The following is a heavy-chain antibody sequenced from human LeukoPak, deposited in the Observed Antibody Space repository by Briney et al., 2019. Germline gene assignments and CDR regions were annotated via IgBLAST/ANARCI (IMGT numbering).Heavy chain of an antibody. CDR3: ARSPSTSLYYYYYYMDV. J-gene: IGHJ6*03. V-gene: IGHV4-59*01. CDR2: IYYSGST. Sequence: SSETLSLTCTVSGGSISSYYWSWIRQPPGKGLEWIGYIYYSGSTNYNPSLKSRVTISVDTSKNQFSLKLSSVTAADTAVYYCARSPSTSLYYYYYYMDVWGKGTTVTVSS. CDR1: GGSISSYY. D-gene: IGHD2-2*01.